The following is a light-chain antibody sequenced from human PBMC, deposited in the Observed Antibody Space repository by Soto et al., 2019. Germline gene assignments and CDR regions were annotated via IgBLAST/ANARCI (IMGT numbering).Light chain of an antibody. CDR3: QVRAVWPS. CDR2: DAS. V-gene: IGKV3-11*01. CDR1: QSVSTS. J-gene: IGKJ1*01. Sequence: IVLTQSPATLSLSPGERAALSCRASQSVSTSLAWYQHKPGQAPRLFIYDASKRAPGIPARFSGSGSGTDFTLPISSLGPEDFAFYYCQVRAVWPSFGQGTKVEIK.